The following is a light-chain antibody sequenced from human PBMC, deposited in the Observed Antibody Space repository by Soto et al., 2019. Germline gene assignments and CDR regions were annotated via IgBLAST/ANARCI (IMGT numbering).Light chain of an antibody. J-gene: IGKJ1*01. Sequence: DIVMTQSPDSLAVSLGERATINCKSSQSILYSSNHKNYLAWYQQKPGQPPKLLLYWASTRESGVPDRFSGSGSATDFTLTISSLQAGDVAVYDGQQYYDAPQTFGQGTKVDIK. CDR2: WAS. CDR1: QSILYSSNHKNY. CDR3: QQYYDAPQT. V-gene: IGKV4-1*01.